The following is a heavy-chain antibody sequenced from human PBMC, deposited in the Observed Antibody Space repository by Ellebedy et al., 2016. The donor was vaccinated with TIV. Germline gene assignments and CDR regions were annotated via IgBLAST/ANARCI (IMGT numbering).Heavy chain of an antibody. CDR2: IIPIFGTA. CDR3: ATQGDIVVVPAAPQGSGMDV. J-gene: IGHJ6*02. D-gene: IGHD2-2*01. CDR1: GGTFSSYA. V-gene: IGHV1-69*13. Sequence: SVKVSXKASGGTFSSYAISWVRQAPGQGLEWMGGIIPIFGTANYAQKFQGRVTITADESTSTAYMELSSLRSEDTAVYYCATQGDIVVVPAAPQGSGMDVWGQGTTVTVSS.